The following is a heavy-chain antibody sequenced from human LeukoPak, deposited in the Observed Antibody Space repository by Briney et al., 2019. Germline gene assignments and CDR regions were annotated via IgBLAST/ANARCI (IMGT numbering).Heavy chain of an antibody. J-gene: IGHJ4*02. CDR1: GFTFDDYA. V-gene: IGHV3-23*01. Sequence: PGGSLRLSCAASGFTFDDYAMHWVRHAPGKGLEWVSAISGSGGSTYYADSVKGRFTISRDNSKNTLYLQMNSLRAEDTAVYYCAKDLVDTAMVDWGQGTLVTVSS. CDR2: ISGSGGST. CDR3: AKDLVDTAMVD. D-gene: IGHD5-18*01.